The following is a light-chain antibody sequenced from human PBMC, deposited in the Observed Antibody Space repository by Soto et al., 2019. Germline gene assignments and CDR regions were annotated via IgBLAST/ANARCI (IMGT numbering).Light chain of an antibody. Sequence: DIPLTQSRSTLTASVGDRVTITCRASQSISSWLAWYQQKPGKAPKLLIYDASSLESGVPSRFSGSGSGTEFTLTISSLQPDDFATYYCQQYNSYSWTFGQGTKVDI. J-gene: IGKJ1*01. CDR3: QQYNSYSWT. CDR2: DAS. CDR1: QSISSW. V-gene: IGKV1-5*01.